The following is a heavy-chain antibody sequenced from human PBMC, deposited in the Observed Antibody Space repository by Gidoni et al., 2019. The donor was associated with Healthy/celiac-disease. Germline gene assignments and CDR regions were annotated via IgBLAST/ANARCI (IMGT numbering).Heavy chain of an antibody. CDR3: ARGNGAAAVEGRGYYFDY. D-gene: IGHD6-13*01. CDR1: GGSFSGYY. J-gene: IGHJ4*02. Sequence: QVQLQQWGAGLLKPSETLSLTCAVYGGSFSGYYWSWIRQPPGKGLEWIGEINHSGSTNYNPSLKSRVTISVDTCKNQFSLKLSSVTAADTAVYYCARGNGAAAVEGRGYYFDYWGQGTLVTVSS. V-gene: IGHV4-34*01. CDR2: INHSGST.